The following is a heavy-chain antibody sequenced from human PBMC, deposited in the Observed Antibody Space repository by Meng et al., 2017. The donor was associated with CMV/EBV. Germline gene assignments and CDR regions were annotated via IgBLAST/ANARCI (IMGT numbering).Heavy chain of an antibody. CDR3: ARDPPKWEHH. CDR1: VFTFSSYW. CDR2: IKQDGSEK. J-gene: IGHJ5*02. V-gene: IGHV3-7*03. D-gene: IGHD1-26*01. Sequence: LSCADSVFTFSSYWMSWVRQAPGKGLEWVANIKQDGSEKYYVDSVKGRFTISRDNAKNSLYLQMNSLRAEDTAVYYCARDPPKWEHHWGQGTLVTVSS.